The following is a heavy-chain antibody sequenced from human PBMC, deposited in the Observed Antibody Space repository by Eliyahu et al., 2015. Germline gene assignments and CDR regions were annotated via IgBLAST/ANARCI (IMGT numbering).Heavy chain of an antibody. Sequence: EVHLVESGGGSVQPGGSLRXSCAASGFSFGSYELNWXRQAPGKGVEWISYISSSASTXYNADSVKGRFTISRDNARNSLNLHYLQMNSLRAEXTAVYYCATVAYESSGPAFDYWGQGTLVTVSS. V-gene: IGHV3-48*03. CDR3: ATVAYESSGPAFDY. D-gene: IGHD3-22*01. CDR2: ISSSASTX. J-gene: IGHJ4*02. CDR1: GFSFGSYE.